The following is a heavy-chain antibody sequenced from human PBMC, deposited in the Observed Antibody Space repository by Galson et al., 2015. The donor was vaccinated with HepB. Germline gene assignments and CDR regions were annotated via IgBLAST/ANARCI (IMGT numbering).Heavy chain of an antibody. V-gene: IGHV3-30*04. D-gene: IGHD6-13*01. CDR2: ISYDGSNK. Sequence: SLRLSCAASGFTFSSYAMHWVRQAPGKGLEWVAVISYDGSNKYYADSVKGRFTISRDNSKNTLYLQMNSLRAEDTAVYYCARVVYSSSWYNPYYYYGMDVWGQGTTVTVSS. J-gene: IGHJ6*02. CDR3: ARVVYSSSWYNPYYYYGMDV. CDR1: GFTFSSYA.